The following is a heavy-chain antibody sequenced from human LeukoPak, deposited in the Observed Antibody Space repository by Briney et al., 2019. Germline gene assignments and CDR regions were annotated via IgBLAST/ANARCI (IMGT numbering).Heavy chain of an antibody. CDR3: ARPLNCGGDCYSRFDY. Sequence: PGGTLRLSCAVSGFTFSSYGMHWVRQAPGKGLEWVAFIRYDGSSRYYADSVKGRFTIFRDDSKSTLYLQMNSLRGEDRAVYFCARPLNCGGDCYSRFDYWGQGTLVTVSS. CDR2: IRYDGSSR. CDR1: GFTFSSYG. D-gene: IGHD2-21*02. J-gene: IGHJ4*02. V-gene: IGHV3-30*02.